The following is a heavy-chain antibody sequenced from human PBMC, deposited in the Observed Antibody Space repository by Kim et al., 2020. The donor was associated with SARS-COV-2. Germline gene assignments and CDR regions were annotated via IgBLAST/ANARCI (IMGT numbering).Heavy chain of an antibody. J-gene: IGHJ4*02. CDR2: ISYDGSNK. V-gene: IGHV3-30*18. CDR3: AKDVQELWFGELLWPYFDY. CDR1: GFTFSSYG. Sequence: GGSLRLSCAASGFTFSSYGMHWVRQAPGKGLEWVAVISYDGSNKYYADSVKGRFTISRDNSKNTLYLQMNSLRAEDTAVYYCAKDVQELWFGELLWPYFDYWGQGTLVTVSS. D-gene: IGHD3-10*01.